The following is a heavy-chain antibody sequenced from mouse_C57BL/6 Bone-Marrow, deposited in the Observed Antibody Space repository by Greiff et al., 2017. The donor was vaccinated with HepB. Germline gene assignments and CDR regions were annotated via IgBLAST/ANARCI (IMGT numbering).Heavy chain of an antibody. D-gene: IGHD4-1*01. Sequence: QVQLQQSGAELVKPGASVKLSCMASGYTFTSYWLHWVKQRPGQGLEWIGMIHPNSGSTNYNEKFKSKATLTVDKSSSTAYMQLSSLTSEDSAVYYCARWDLLWYFDVWGTGTTVTVSS. J-gene: IGHJ1*03. CDR2: IHPNSGST. CDR1: GYTFTSYW. CDR3: ARWDLLWYFDV. V-gene: IGHV1-64*01.